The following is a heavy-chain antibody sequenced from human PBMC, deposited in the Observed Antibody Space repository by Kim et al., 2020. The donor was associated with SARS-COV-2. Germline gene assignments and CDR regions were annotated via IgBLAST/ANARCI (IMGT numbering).Heavy chain of an antibody. J-gene: IGHJ4*02. Sequence: SETLSLTCTVFGFSISTTYYWGWIRQPPGKGLEWIGCIYHSGNTYYKPSLKSRVTISVDTSKNQFSLKLSSVTAADTAVYYCARVYSGSGSYYWGFDYWGQGTLVTVSS. CDR3: ARVYSGSGSYYWGFDY. D-gene: IGHD3-10*01. CDR1: GFSISTTYY. V-gene: IGHV4-38-2*02. CDR2: IYHSGNT.